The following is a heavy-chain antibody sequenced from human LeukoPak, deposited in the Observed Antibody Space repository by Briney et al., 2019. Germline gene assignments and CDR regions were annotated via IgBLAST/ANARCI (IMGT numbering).Heavy chain of an antibody. Sequence: PGGSLRLSCAAPGLTFSSYGMHWVRQAPGKGLEWVAGTLYDGSNKYYADSVKGRFTISRDNSKNTLYLEMISLRAEDTAMYYCAEGYNWNYLGAFDIWGQGTMVTVSS. D-gene: IGHD1-7*01. CDR2: TLYDGSNK. J-gene: IGHJ3*02. V-gene: IGHV3-30*18. CDR1: GLTFSSYG. CDR3: AEGYNWNYLGAFDI.